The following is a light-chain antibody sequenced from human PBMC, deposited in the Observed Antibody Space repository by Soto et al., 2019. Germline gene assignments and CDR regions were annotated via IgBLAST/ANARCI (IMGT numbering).Light chain of an antibody. V-gene: IGKV1-33*01. CDR3: QQYDHLPIT. J-gene: IGKJ5*01. CDR2: DAS. CDR1: QDISNY. Sequence: DGQMTQSPSSLSASGGDTITMACQATQDISNYLNWYQQKPGEAPKLLIYDASKLETGVPSRFSGSGSGTDFTSTISSLQPEDFATYHCQQYDHLPITFGQGTRLEIK.